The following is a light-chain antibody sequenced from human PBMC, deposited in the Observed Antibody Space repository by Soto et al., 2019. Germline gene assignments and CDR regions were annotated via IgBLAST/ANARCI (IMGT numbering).Light chain of an antibody. V-gene: IGLV2-14*01. CDR3: NSYTSSSTQV. CDR2: DVN. CDR1: SSDVGGYNY. J-gene: IGLJ2*01. Sequence: QSALTQPASVSGSPGQSITISCTGTSSDVGGYNYVSWYQQHPGKAPKLIIYDVNNRPSGVSNRFSGSKSGNTASLTISGLQPEDEADYYCNSYTSSSTQVFGGGTKVTVL.